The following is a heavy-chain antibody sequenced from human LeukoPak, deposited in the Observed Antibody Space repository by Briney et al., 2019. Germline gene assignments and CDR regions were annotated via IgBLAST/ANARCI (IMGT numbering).Heavy chain of an antibody. J-gene: IGHJ6*02. V-gene: IGHV4-59*08. CDR2: FSYSGST. CDR3: ARADESLVYGMDV. Sequence: SETLSLTCTVSGGSISSHYWSWIRQPPGKKLEWIGYFSYSGSTHYSPSLTSRVAISVDTSRNQLSLKLRSVTAADTAIYYCARADESLVYGMDVWGPGTTVIVSS. CDR1: GGSISSHY.